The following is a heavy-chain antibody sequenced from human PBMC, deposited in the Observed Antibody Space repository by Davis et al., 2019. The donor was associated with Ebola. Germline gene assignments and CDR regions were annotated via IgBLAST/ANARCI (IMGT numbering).Heavy chain of an antibody. CDR2: FIPIFGTA. J-gene: IGHJ6*02. Sequence: AASVKVSCKASGYTFTSYGISWVRQAPGLGLEWMGGFIPIFGTANYAQKFQGRVTITADKSTSTAYMELSSLRSEDTAVYYCARSRDLYGMDVWGQGTTVTVSS. CDR1: GYTFTSYG. CDR3: ARSRDLYGMDV. V-gene: IGHV1-69*06.